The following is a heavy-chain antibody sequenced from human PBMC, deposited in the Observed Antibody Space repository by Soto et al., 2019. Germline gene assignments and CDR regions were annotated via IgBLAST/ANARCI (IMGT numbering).Heavy chain of an antibody. CDR1: GGSISRGGYD. CDR2: IYYSGST. CDR3: AREGGYYGSGTLNWFDP. J-gene: IGHJ5*02. D-gene: IGHD3-10*01. Sequence: QVQLQESGPGLVKPSQTLSLTCTVSGGSISRGGYDWSWIRQHPGKGLEWIGYIYYSGSTYYNPSLKSRVTISVDTSKNQFSLKLSSVTAADTAVYYCAREGGYYGSGTLNWFDPWGQGTLVTVSS. V-gene: IGHV4-31*03.